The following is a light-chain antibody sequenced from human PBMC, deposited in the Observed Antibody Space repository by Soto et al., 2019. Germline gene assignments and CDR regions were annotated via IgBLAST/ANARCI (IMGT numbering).Light chain of an antibody. J-gene: IGKJ2*01. V-gene: IGKV3-11*01. CDR2: DAS. CDR1: QSVSSY. CDR3: QQRSNWPPMNT. Sequence: EIVLTQSPATLSLSPGERATLSCRASQSVSSYLAWYQQKPGQAPRLLIYDASNRATGIPARFSGSGSGTDFTLTISSLEPDDFAVYYCQQRSNWPPMNTFGQGTKLEIK.